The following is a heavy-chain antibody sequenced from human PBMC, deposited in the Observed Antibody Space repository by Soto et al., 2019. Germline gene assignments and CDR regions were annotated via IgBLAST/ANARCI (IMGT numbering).Heavy chain of an antibody. D-gene: IGHD6-19*01. CDR1: GGTFSSYA. CDR2: IIPIFGTA. CDR3: ARERTSIALASTGFDY. V-gene: IGHV1-69*13. Sequence: ASVKVSCKDSGGTFSSYAISWVRQAPGQVLEWMGGIIPIFGTANYAQKYQGRATITADESTSTAYMELSSLRPEDTAVYYCARERTSIALASTGFDYWGQGTLVTASS. J-gene: IGHJ4*02.